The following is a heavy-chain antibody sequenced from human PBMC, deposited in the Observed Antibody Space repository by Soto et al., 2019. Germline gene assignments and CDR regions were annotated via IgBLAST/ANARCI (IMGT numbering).Heavy chain of an antibody. Sequence: HPGGSLRLSCAASGFTFSSYGMHWVRQAPGKGLEWVAVISYDGSNKYYADSVKGRFTISRDNSKNTLYLQMNSLRAEDTAVYYCAKDASWHIVVVPVMDVWGQGTTVTVS. CDR1: GFTFSSYG. CDR2: ISYDGSNK. J-gene: IGHJ6*02. CDR3: AKDASWHIVVVPVMDV. D-gene: IGHD2-21*01. V-gene: IGHV3-30*18.